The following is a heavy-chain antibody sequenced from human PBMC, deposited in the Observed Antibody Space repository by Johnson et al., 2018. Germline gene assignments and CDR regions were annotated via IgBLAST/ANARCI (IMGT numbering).Heavy chain of an antibody. D-gene: IGHD3-10*01. CDR2: ISYDGSNK. CDR3: AKDQVAMGRGVPCYMDV. CDR1: GFTFSSYG. Sequence: QVQLQESGGGVVQPGRSLRLSCAASGFTFSSYGMHWVRQAPGKGLEWVAVISYDGSNKYYADSVKGRFTISRDNSKNTLYLQMNSLKAEDTAVYFCAKDQVAMGRGVPCYMDVWGKGTTVTVSS. V-gene: IGHV3-30*18. J-gene: IGHJ6*03.